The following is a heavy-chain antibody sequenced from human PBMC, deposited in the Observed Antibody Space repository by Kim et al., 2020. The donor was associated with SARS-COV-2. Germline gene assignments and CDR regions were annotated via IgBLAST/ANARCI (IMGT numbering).Heavy chain of an antibody. CDR1: GGSFSGYY. V-gene: IGHV4-34*01. CDR3: ARASPVTTFYYYYYGMDV. D-gene: IGHD4-17*01. Sequence: SETLSLTCAVYGGSFSGYYWSWIRQPPGKGLEWIGEIKHSGSTNYNPSLKSRVTISSDTSKNHFSLKLSTVTAADTAVYYCARASPVTTFYYYYYGMDVWGQGTTVTVSS. J-gene: IGHJ6*02. CDR2: IKHSGST.